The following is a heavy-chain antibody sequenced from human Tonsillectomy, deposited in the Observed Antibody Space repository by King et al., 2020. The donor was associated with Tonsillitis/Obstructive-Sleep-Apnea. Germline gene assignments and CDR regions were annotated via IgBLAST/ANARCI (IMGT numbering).Heavy chain of an antibody. Sequence: QLQESGPGLVKPSETLSLTCTVSGGSITSDLHYWGWVRPPPGKGLEWIGSIYYSGTTYYNASLKSRLTISVDTSKKQFSLNLSSVTAADTAVYFCARHSKPKGREHYFDFWGQGTLVTVSS. CDR2: IYYSGTT. J-gene: IGHJ4*02. D-gene: IGHD1/OR15-1a*01. CDR1: GGSITSDLHY. V-gene: IGHV4-39*01. CDR3: ARHSKPKGREHYFDF.